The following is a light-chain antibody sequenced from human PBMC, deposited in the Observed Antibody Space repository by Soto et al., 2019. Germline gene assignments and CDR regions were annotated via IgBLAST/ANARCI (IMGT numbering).Light chain of an antibody. CDR1: SSDIGAYNY. V-gene: IGLV2-8*01. J-gene: IGLJ3*02. CDR2: EVN. Sequence: QSALAQSPSAAGSPGQAVTISCTGSSSDIGAYNYVSWYQQYPAKAPQLIIYEVNKRPSGVPNRSSGSKSGNTSSLTGSGLEADAESDYYCGAHAGSSTWVFGGGTKVTVL. CDR3: GAHAGSSTWV.